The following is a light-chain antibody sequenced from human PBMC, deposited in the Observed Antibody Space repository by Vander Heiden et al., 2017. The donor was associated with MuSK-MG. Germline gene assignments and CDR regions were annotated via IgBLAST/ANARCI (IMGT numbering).Light chain of an antibody. CDR3: QQYNNWPPHT. V-gene: IGKV3-15*01. CDR1: QSIIIN. J-gene: IGKJ4*01. CDR2: GAS. Sequence: EIVMTQSPATLSVSPGDRATLSCRASQSIIINLAWYQQKPGQAPRLLIYGASTRANGIPARFSGSGSGTEFTLTISSLQSEDFAIYYCQQYNNWPPHTFGGGTKVEIK.